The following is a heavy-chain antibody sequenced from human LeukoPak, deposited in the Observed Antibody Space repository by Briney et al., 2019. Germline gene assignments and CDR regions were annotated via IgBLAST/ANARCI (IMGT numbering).Heavy chain of an antibody. CDR3: AKSSSGWPYSWFDP. CDR2: ISGSGGST. CDR1: GFTFSSYA. J-gene: IGHJ5*02. V-gene: IGHV3-23*01. Sequence: GGSLRLSCAASGFTFSSYAMSWVRKAPGKGLEWVSAISGSGGSTYYADSVKGRFTISRDNSKNTLYLQMNSLRAEDTAVYYCAKSSSGWPYSWFDPWGQGTLVTVSS. D-gene: IGHD6-19*01.